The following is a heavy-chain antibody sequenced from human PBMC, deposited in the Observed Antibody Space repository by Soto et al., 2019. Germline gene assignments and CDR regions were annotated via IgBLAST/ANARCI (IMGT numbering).Heavy chain of an antibody. D-gene: IGHD1-26*01. CDR1: GFTFRTYG. CDR2: IWYDASNK. J-gene: IGHJ4*01. Sequence: VQLVESGGGVVQPGRSLRLSCAASGFTFRTYGMYWVRQAPGKGLEWVAVIWYDASNKYYADSVKGRFTISRDNSENTLYLQMNSLRAEDTAVYYCARGRVDRGELDLWGHGTLVTVSS. V-gene: IGHV3-33*01. CDR3: ARGRVDRGELDL.